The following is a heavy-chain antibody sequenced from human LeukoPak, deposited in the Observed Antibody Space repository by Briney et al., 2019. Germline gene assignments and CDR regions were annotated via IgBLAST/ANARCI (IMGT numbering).Heavy chain of an antibody. CDR2: IYSGGST. CDR1: GFTFSSNY. CDR3: ARNLGPGGYDY. V-gene: IGHV3-53*01. Sequence: GGSLRLSCAASGFTFSSNYMSWVRQAPGKGLEWVSVIYSGGSTYYADSVKGRFTISRDNSKNTLYLQMNSLRAEDTALYYCARNLGPGGYDYWGQGTLVTVSS. J-gene: IGHJ4*02. D-gene: IGHD1-14*01.